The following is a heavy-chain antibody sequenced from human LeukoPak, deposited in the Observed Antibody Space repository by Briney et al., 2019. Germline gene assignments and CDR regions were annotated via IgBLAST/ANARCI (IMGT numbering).Heavy chain of an antibody. J-gene: IGHJ6*02. V-gene: IGHV1-58*01. CDR2: IVVGSGNT. Sequence: ASVKVSCKASGFTFTSSAVQWVRQARGQRLEWIGWIVVGSGNTNYAQKFQERVTITRDMSTSTAYMELSSLRSEGTAVYYCATTTVTTLGPYYYYGMDVWGQGTTVTVSS. D-gene: IGHD4-17*01. CDR1: GFTFTSSA. CDR3: ATTTVTTLGPYYYYGMDV.